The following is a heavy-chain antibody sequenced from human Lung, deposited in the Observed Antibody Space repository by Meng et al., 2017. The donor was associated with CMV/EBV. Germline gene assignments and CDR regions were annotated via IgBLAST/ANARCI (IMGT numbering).Heavy chain of an antibody. CDR2: INPKSGGT. D-gene: IGHD1-14*01. V-gene: IGHV1-2*02. CDR3: TSAPGDY. Sequence: SVKVSCKASGYTFIDYYMHWVRQAPGQGLEWVGWINPKSGGTHYAQSFQGRVTITRDTSINTVYMEISSLKSDDTAVYYCTSAPGDYWGQGTRVTVSS. CDR1: GYTFIDYY. J-gene: IGHJ4*01.